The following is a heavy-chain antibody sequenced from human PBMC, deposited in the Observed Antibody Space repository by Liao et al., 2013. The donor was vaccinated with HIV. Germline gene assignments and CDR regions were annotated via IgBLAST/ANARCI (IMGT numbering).Heavy chain of an antibody. CDR1: GDSISWGNYY. CDR2: IQTSGST. CDR3: ARGGAIYYDTTGFDS. J-gene: IGHJ4*02. V-gene: IGHV4-61*02. D-gene: IGHD3-22*01. Sequence: QVQLRESGPALVKPSETLSLTCTVSGDSISWGNYYWNWIRQPAGEGLQWIGRIQTSGSTNYNPSLKSRVSISLDTSKNQFSLKLTSVTAADAAVYFCARGGAIYYDTTGFDSWGQGTLVAVSS.